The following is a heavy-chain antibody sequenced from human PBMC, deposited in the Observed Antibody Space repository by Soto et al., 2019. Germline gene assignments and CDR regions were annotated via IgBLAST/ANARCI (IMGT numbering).Heavy chain of an antibody. Sequence: EVQLLESGGGLVQPGGSLRLSCRASGFTFRSSAMTWVRQAPGQGLEWVATISENGGSRGGTYYADSVKGRFTISRDNSNNTLYLQVDNLRGADTAVYYCASATAVVVAALAVWGQGTMVTVSS. V-gene: IGHV3-23*01. D-gene: IGHD2-15*01. CDR1: GFTFRSSA. J-gene: IGHJ3*01. CDR3: ASATAVVVAALAV. CDR2: ISENGGSRGGT.